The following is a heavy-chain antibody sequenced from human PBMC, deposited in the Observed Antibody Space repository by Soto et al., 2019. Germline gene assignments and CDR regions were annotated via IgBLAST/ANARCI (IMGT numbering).Heavy chain of an antibody. CDR2: INPKNGGR. Sequence: QVQLVQSGAEVKEPGASVKVSCKASGYTFTEYYIHWVRQAPGQGLEWMGWINPKNGGRNYAQKFQGWVTLTRDTSISTVTMELGSLRSDDMAVYYCARSTTSQVGVWAFDYWGQGTLVTVSS. CDR3: ARSTTSQVGVWAFDY. J-gene: IGHJ4*02. CDR1: GYTFTEYY. V-gene: IGHV1-2*04. D-gene: IGHD2-8*02.